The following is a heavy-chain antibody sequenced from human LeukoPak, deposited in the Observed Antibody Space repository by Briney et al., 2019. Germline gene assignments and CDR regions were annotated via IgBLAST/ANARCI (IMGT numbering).Heavy chain of an antibody. D-gene: IGHD6-19*01. CDR2: INHSGST. Sequence: SETLSLTCAVYGGSFSGYYWSWIRQPPGKGLEWIGEINHSGSTNYNPSLTSRVTISVDTSKNQFSPNLSSVTAADTAVYYCARGQQWVEGGWGQGTLVTVSS. V-gene: IGHV4-34*01. CDR3: ARGQQWVEGG. CDR1: GGSFSGYY. J-gene: IGHJ4*02.